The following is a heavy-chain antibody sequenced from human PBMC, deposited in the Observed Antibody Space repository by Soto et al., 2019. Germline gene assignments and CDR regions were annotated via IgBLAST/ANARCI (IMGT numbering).Heavy chain of an antibody. CDR3: ARQYYDSSGYYYGMDV. D-gene: IGHD3-22*01. V-gene: IGHV5-10-1*01. CDR2: IDPSDSYT. CDR1: GYSFTSYW. J-gene: IGHJ6*02. Sequence: GESLKISCKGSGYSFTSYWISWVRQMPGKGLEWMGRIDPSDSYTNYSPSFQGHVTISADKSISTAYLQWSSLKASDTAMYYCARQYYDSSGYYYGMDVWGQGTTVTVSS.